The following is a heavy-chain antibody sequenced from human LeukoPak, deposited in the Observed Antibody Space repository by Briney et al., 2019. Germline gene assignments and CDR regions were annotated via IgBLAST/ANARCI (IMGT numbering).Heavy chain of an antibody. V-gene: IGHV1-2*02. J-gene: IGHJ4*02. D-gene: IGHD3-10*01. CDR3: AREGYGSGIDY. CDR2: INPNSGGT. CDR1: GYTFTGYY. Sequence: ASLKVSCKASGYTFTGYYMHWVRQAPGQGLDSMGWINPNSGGTNYAQKFQGRVTMTRDTSISTAYMELSRLRSDDTAVYYCAREGYGSGIDYWGQGTLVTVSS.